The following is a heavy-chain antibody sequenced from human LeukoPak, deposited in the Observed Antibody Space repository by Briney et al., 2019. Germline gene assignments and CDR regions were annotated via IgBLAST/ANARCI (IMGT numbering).Heavy chain of an antibody. V-gene: IGHV3-7*03. CDR1: GFTFSNFW. CDR2: IKVDGSEK. J-gene: IGHJ4*02. D-gene: IGHD1-1*01. CDR3: ARKTGTTGEAFDY. Sequence: GGSLRLSCAASGFTFSNFWMSWVRQAPGKGLEWMANIKVDGSEKYYVDSVKGRFTISRDNAENSLYLRMNSLRAEDTAVYYCARKTGTTGEAFDYWGQGTQVTVSS.